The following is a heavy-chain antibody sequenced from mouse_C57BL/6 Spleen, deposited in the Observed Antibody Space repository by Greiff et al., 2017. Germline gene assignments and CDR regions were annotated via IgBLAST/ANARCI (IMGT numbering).Heavy chain of an antibody. CDR3: ARHNYGSSLDY. D-gene: IGHD1-1*01. V-gene: IGHV5-9*01. J-gene: IGHJ2*01. Sequence: EVNLVESGGGLVKPGGSLKLSCAASGFTFSSYTMSWVRQTPEKRLEWVATISGGGGNTYYPDSVKGRFTISRDNAKNTLYLQMSSLRSEDTALYYCARHNYGSSLDYWGQGTTLTVSS. CDR2: ISGGGGNT. CDR1: GFTFSSYT.